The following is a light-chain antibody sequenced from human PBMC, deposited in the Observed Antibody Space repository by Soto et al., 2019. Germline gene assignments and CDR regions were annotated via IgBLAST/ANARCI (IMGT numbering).Light chain of an antibody. CDR1: SSDVGHYNY. CDR3: CSYAGSYTHVV. CDR2: DVS. J-gene: IGLJ2*01. Sequence: QSVLTQPRSVSGSPGQSVTISCTGTSSDVGHYNYVSWYQQHPGKAPKFMIYDVSKRPSGVPDRFSGSKSGNTASLTISGLQAEDEADYYCCSYAGSYTHVVFGGGTKLTVL. V-gene: IGLV2-11*01.